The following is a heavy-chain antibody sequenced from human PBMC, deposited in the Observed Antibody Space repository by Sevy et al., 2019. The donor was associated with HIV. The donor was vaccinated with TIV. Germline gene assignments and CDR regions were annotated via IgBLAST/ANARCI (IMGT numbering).Heavy chain of an antibody. Sequence: GGSLRRSCAASGFTFSSHWMSWVRQAPGKGLEWVANINQDGSAKYYVDSVKGRFTISRDNAKNSLSLQMNSLRAEDTAVYYCARDTGGIGMDVWGQGTTVTVSS. D-gene: IGHD6-13*01. CDR3: ARDTGGIGMDV. CDR1: GFTFSSHW. CDR2: INQDGSAK. J-gene: IGHJ6*02. V-gene: IGHV3-7*01.